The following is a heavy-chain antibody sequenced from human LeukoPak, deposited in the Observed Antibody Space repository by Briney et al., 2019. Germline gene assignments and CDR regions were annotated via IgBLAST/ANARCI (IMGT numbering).Heavy chain of an antibody. J-gene: IGHJ4*02. CDR3: ARSSSWYGPFDY. D-gene: IGHD6-13*01. V-gene: IGHV3-48*03. CDR2: ISSSGSTI. Sequence: GGPLRLSCAASGFTFSSYEMNWVRQAPGKGLEWVSYISSSGSTIYYADSVKGRFTISRDNAKNSLYLQMNSLRAEDTAVYYCARSSSWYGPFDYWGQGTLVTVSS. CDR1: GFTFSSYE.